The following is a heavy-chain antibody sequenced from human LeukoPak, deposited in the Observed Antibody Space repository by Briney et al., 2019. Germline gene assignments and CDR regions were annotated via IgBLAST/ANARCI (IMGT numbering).Heavy chain of an antibody. CDR1: GFTFSSYA. CDR3: ARVRDGLYYFDY. CDR2: IYTDGGRT. Sequence: GGSLRLSCAASGFTFSSYAMSWVRQAPGKGLECVSRIYTDGGRTPYADSVKGRFTISRDNAKNTLYLQMYSLRVEDTAVYYCARVRDGLYYFDYWGQGTLVTVSS. J-gene: IGHJ4*02. V-gene: IGHV3-74*01.